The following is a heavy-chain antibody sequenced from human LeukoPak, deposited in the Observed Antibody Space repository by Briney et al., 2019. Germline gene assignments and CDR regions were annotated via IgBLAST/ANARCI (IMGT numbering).Heavy chain of an antibody. CDR3: ARDDPVFGSYFDY. J-gene: IGHJ4*02. D-gene: IGHD3-3*01. CDR2: IYTSGST. CDR1: GGSISSGSFY. V-gene: IGHV4-61*02. Sequence: SETLSLTCTVSGGSISSGSFYWSWIRQPAGKGLEWIGRIYTSGSTNYNPSLKSRVTISVDTSKNQFSLKLSSVTAADTAVYYRARDDPVFGSYFDYWGQGTLVTVSS.